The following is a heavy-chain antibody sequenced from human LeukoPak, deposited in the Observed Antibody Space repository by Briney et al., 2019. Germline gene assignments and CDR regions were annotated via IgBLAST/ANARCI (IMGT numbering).Heavy chain of an antibody. V-gene: IGHV3-21*01. CDR1: GFTFSSYA. CDR2: ISSSSSYI. J-gene: IGHJ4*02. Sequence: GGSLRLSCAASGFTFSSYAMSWVRQAPGKGLEWVSSISSSSSYIYYADSVKGRFTISRDNAKNSLYLQMNSLRAEDTAVYYCARAGWGGYYDSSGYYSYWGQGTLVTVSS. CDR3: ARAGWGGYYDSSGYYSY. D-gene: IGHD3-22*01.